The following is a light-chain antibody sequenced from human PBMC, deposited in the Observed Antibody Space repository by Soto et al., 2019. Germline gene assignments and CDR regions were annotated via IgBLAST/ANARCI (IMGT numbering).Light chain of an antibody. Sequence: DIQMTQSPSSLSASVGDRVAITCRSSQSISDYLNWYQQKPGKALKLVIYGSSNLQSGVPPRFSGSGSGSEFTLTISGRQPHDFAIYFCQQSYSLPLTFGPGTKVDV. CDR2: GSS. CDR3: QQSYSLPLT. V-gene: IGKV1-39*01. CDR1: QSISDY. J-gene: IGKJ3*01.